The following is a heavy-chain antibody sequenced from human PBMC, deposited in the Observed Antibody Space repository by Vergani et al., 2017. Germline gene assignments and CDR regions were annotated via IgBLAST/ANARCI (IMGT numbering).Heavy chain of an antibody. CDR1: GYTFSKYY. D-gene: IGHD3-9*01. CDR2: INPSGGHT. J-gene: IGHJ4*02. V-gene: IGHV1-46*03. CDR3: ARRDYGILTGYRY. Sequence: QVQVVQSGAEVKKSGASVKVSCKTSGYTFSKYYMHWVRQAPGQGLEWMGIINPSGGHTNYAQKFQGRVTMTRDTSTSTVYMGLSSLRSEDTAIYYCARRDYGILTGYRYWGPGTLVTVSA.